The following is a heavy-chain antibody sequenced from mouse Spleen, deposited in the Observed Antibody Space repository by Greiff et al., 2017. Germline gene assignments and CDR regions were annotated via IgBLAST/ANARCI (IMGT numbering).Heavy chain of an antibody. D-gene: IGHD2-14*01. V-gene: IGHV5-6*01. CDR3: ARRGIGYEGDFDV. CDR1: GFTFSRYG. CDR2: ISSGGSHT. Sequence: DVQLVESGGDLVKPGGSLKLSCAASGFTFSRYGMSWVRQTPDKRLEWVATISSGGSHTYYPDSVKGRFTISRDNAKNTLYLQMRSLKSEDKAMYYCARRGIGYEGDFDVWGAGTTVTVSS. J-gene: IGHJ1*01.